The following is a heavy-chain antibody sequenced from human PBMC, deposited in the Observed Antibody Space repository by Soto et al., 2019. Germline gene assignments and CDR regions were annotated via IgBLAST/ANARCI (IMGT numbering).Heavy chain of an antibody. Sequence: QVQLVQSGAEVKKPGSSVKFSCKASGGTFSSYAISWVRQAPGQGLEWMGGIIPIFGTANYAQKFQGRVTITADESTSTAYMELRSLSSEDTAVYYCARDSGGTTVAFGMDVWGQGTTVTVSS. CDR2: IIPIFGTA. V-gene: IGHV1-69*01. J-gene: IGHJ6*02. CDR1: GGTFSSYA. D-gene: IGHD4-17*01. CDR3: ARDSGGTTVAFGMDV.